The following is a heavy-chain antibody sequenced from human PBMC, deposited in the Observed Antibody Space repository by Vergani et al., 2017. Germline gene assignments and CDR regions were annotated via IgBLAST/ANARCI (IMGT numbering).Heavy chain of an antibody. V-gene: IGHV4-4*07. D-gene: IGHD7-27*01. Sequence: QVQLQQWGPGLVKTSETLSLTCSASGAPISYWCWSWLRQPAGKGLEWIGRLCPSGSTNYKPSLKSRVTMSIDTSKNQFSLKLTSVTAADTAVYYCATGAGPFDIWGQGTLVTVSS. CDR3: ATGAGPFDI. CDR2: LCPSGST. J-gene: IGHJ4*02. CDR1: GAPISYWC.